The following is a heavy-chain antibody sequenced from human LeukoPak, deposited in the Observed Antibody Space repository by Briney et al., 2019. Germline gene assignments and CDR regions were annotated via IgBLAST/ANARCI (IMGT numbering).Heavy chain of an antibody. V-gene: IGHV1-8*01. J-gene: IGHJ4*02. Sequence: ASVKVSCKASGYTFTSYDINWVRQAPGQGLEWMGWMNPNSGNTGYAQKFQGRVTMTRNTSISTAYMELSSLRSEDTAVYYCARGGAYYDILTGYYMPREIDYWGQGTLVTVSS. D-gene: IGHD3-9*01. CDR1: GYTFTSYD. CDR3: ARGGAYYDILTGYYMPREIDY. CDR2: MNPNSGNT.